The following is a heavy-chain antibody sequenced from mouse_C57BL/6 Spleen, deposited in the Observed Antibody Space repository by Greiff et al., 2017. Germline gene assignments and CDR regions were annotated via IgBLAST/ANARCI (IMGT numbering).Heavy chain of an antibody. V-gene: IGHV5-4*03. CDR1: GFTFSSYA. CDR3: ARSTMVTTQFAY. D-gene: IGHD2-2*01. Sequence: EVNVVESGGGLVKPGGPLKLSCAASGFTFSSYAMSWVRQTPEKRLEWVATISDGGSYTYYPDNVKGRFTISRDNAKNNLYLQMSHLKSEDTAMYYCARSTMVTTQFAYWGQGTLVTVSA. J-gene: IGHJ3*01. CDR2: ISDGGSYT.